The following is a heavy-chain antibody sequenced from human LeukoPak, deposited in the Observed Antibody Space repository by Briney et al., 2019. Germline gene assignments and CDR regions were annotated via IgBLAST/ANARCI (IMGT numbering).Heavy chain of an antibody. CDR2: ISSSSSYI. Sequence: GGSLRLSCAASGFTFSSYSMNWVRQAPGKGLEWVSSISSSSSYIYYADSVKGRFTISRDNAKNSLYLQMNSLRAEDTAVYYCARTLVLLWFGETNWFDPWGQGTLVTVSS. V-gene: IGHV3-21*01. CDR3: ARTLVLLWFGETNWFDP. J-gene: IGHJ5*02. D-gene: IGHD3-10*01. CDR1: GFTFSSYS.